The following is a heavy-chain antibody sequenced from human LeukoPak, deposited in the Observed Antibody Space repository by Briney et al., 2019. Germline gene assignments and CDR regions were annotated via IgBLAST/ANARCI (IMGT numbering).Heavy chain of an antibody. D-gene: IGHD1-26*01. Sequence: ASVKVSCKASGYLFTGDYMHWVRQAPGQGLEWMGWINLNSGTTNYAQKLQGRVTMTTDTSTSTAYMELRSLRSDDTAMYYCARVDSGRYYGHDYWGQGTLVTVTS. V-gene: IGHV1-2*02. CDR2: INLNSGTT. J-gene: IGHJ4*02. CDR1: GYLFTGDY. CDR3: ARVDSGRYYGHDY.